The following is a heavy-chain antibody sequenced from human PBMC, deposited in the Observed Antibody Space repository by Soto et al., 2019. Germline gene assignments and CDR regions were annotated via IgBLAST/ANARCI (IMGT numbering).Heavy chain of an antibody. V-gene: IGHV3-33*01. CDR3: AREDVRRLDY. CDR2: IWYDGSHT. Sequence: QVQLVESGGGVAQPGRSLRLSCVASGFSFSSYGMQWVRQAPGKGLEWVAVIWYDGSHTYYVDSVKGRFTISRDNSKNTLFLQMNSLRAEDTAVYYCAREDVRRLDYWGQGTLVTVSS. J-gene: IGHJ4*02. CDR1: GFSFSSYG.